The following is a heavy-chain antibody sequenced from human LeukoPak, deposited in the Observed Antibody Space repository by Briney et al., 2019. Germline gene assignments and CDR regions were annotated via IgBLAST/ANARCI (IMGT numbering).Heavy chain of an antibody. D-gene: IGHD2-15*01. CDR2: INPNSGGT. Sequence: ASVKVSCKASGYTFTGYYMHWVRQAPRQGLEWMGRINPNSGGTNYAQKFQGRVTMTRDTSISTAYMELSRLRSDDTAVYYCARAVVVVAAHFDYWGQGTLVTVSS. V-gene: IGHV1-2*06. CDR3: ARAVVVVAAHFDY. J-gene: IGHJ4*02. CDR1: GYTFTGYY.